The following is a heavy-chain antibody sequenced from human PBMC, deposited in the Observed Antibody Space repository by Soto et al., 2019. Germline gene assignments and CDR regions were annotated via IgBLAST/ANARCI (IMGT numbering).Heavy chain of an antibody. J-gene: IGHJ6*02. CDR3: ARGVLNSSSSDYYYYYYGMDV. CDR1: GGSFSGYY. Sequence: QVQLQQWGAGLLKPSETLSLTCAVYGGSFSGYYWSWIRQPPGKGLEWLGEINHSGSTNYNPSLKRRVTISVDTSKNQFSLKLSSVTAADTAVYYCARGVLNSSSSDYYYYYYGMDVWGQGTTVTVSS. V-gene: IGHV4-34*01. CDR2: INHSGST. D-gene: IGHD6-6*01.